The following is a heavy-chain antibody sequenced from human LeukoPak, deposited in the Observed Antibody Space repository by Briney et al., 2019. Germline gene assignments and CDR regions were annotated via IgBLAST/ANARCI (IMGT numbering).Heavy chain of an antibody. J-gene: IGHJ4*02. CDR2: INPNSGGT. CDR3: ARDQVDIVATSYSLDY. D-gene: IGHD5-12*01. CDR1: GYTFTGYY. Sequence: ASVKVSCKAPGYTFTGYYMHWVRQAPGQGLEWMGWINPNSGGTNYAQKFQGRVTMTRDTSISTAYMELSRLRSDDTAVYYCARDQVDIVATSYSLDYWGQGTLVTVSS. V-gene: IGHV1-2*02.